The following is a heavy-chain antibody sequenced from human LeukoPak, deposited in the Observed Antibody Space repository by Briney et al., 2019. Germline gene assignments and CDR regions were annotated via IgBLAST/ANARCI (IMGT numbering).Heavy chain of an antibody. Sequence: SVKVSCKASGGTFSSYAISWVRQAPGQGLDWMGRVIPIYGTANYAQKFQGRVTITTDESTSTAYMELSSLRSEDTAVYYCARDDLGGNSGIYYFDYWGQGTLVTVSS. J-gene: IGHJ4*02. V-gene: IGHV1-69*05. CDR1: GGTFSSYA. CDR2: VIPIYGTA. D-gene: IGHD1-26*01. CDR3: ARDDLGGNSGIYYFDY.